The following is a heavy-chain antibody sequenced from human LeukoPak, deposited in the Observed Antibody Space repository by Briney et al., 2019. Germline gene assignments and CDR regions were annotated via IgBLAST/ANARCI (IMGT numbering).Heavy chain of an antibody. Sequence: GGSLRLSCAASRFTFSSAWLNWVRQAPGKGLEWVGRIKSKTDGGTTDYAAPVKGRFSISRDDSTNTLFLQMNSLKTEDTAVYYCTTEVALYWAYYFDYWGQGSLATVSS. CDR3: TTEVALYWAYYFDY. D-gene: IGHD2-2*02. V-gene: IGHV3-15*01. J-gene: IGHJ4*02. CDR1: RFTFSSAW. CDR2: IKSKTDGGTT.